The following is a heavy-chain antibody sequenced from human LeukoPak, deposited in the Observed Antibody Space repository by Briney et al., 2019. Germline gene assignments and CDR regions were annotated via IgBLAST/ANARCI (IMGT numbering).Heavy chain of an antibody. V-gene: IGHV3-23*01. Sequence: PGGSLRLSCAASGLTFGSYTMSWVRQAPGKGLEWVSGITATGSSTYYADSVKGRFSISRDSSKNTLYLQLNSLRADDTALYYCATSMGGGNIDYWGQGTLVTVSS. CDR1: GLTFGSYT. D-gene: IGHD3-16*01. CDR3: ATSMGGGNIDY. CDR2: ITATGSST. J-gene: IGHJ4*02.